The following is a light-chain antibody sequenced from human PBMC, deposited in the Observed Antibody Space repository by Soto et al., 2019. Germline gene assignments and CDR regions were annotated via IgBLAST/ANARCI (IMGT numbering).Light chain of an antibody. CDR2: GAS. CDR3: QQYNNWPQWT. V-gene: IGKV3-15*01. CDR1: QSVSSS. J-gene: IGKJ1*01. Sequence: VLTQSPGTLSLSPGERVTLSCRASQSVSSSALAWYQQRPGQAPRLLIYGASTRATGIPARFSGSGSGTEFTLTISSLQSEDFAVYYCQQYNNWPQWTFGQGTKVEIK.